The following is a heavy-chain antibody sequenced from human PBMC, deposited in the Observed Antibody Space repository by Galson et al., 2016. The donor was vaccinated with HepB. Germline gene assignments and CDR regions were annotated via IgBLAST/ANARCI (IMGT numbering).Heavy chain of an antibody. J-gene: IGHJ4*02. CDR3: ARGGDIVATLDY. Sequence: SLRLSCAASEFTFSNYGMHWVRQAPGKGLEWVAVIWYDDTNKYYTDSVKGRFTISRDNAKNRLYLQMNSLRAEDTALYYCARGGDIVATLDYWGQGTQVIVSS. CDR2: IWYDDTNK. D-gene: IGHD5-12*01. V-gene: IGHV3-33*01. CDR1: EFTFSNYG.